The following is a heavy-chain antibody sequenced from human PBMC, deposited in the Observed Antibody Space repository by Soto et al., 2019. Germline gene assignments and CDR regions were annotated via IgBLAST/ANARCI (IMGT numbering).Heavy chain of an antibody. Sequence: ASVKVSCKASGYTFTGYYMHWVRQAPEQGLEWMGWINPNSGGTNYAQKFQGRVTMTTDTSTSTAYMELRSLRSDDTAVYYCARDRGIYDYVWGSYRYHDAFDIWGQGTMVTVSS. D-gene: IGHD3-16*02. CDR3: ARDRGIYDYVWGSYRYHDAFDI. CDR2: INPNSGGT. CDR1: GYTFTGYY. J-gene: IGHJ3*02. V-gene: IGHV1-2*02.